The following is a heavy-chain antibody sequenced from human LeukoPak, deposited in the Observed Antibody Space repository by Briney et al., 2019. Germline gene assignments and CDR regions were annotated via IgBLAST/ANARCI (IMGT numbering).Heavy chain of an antibody. CDR3: AREYYYGSGSFDY. CDR2: ISSSGSTI. Sequence: AGGSLRLSCAASGFTFSSYEMNWVRQAPGEGLEWVSYISSSGSTIYYADSVKVRFTISRDNAKNSLYLQMNSLRAEDTAVYYCAREYYYGSGSFDYWGQGTLVTVSS. CDR1: GFTFSSYE. J-gene: IGHJ4*02. D-gene: IGHD3-10*01. V-gene: IGHV3-48*03.